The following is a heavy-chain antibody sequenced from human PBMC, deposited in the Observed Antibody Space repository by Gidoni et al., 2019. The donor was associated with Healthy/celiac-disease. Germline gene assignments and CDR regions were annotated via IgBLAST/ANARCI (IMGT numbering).Heavy chain of an antibody. CDR1: GGSISSYY. J-gene: IGHJ3*02. Sequence: QVQLQESGPGLVKPSETLSLTCTVSGGSISSYYWSWIRQPPGKGLEWIGYIYYSGSTNYKPSLKSRVTISVDTSKNQFSLKLSSVTAADTAVYYCARFNAGRYAFDIWGQGTMVTVSS. CDR3: ARFNAGRYAFDI. CDR2: IYYSGST. D-gene: IGHD3-16*02. V-gene: IGHV4-59*01.